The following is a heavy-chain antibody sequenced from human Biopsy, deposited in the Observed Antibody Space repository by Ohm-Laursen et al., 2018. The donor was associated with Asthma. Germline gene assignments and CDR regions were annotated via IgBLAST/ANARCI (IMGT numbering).Heavy chain of an antibody. J-gene: IGHJ4*02. D-gene: IGHD6-19*01. CDR2: ISYKGAIK. CDR1: GFDFSGYG. CDR3: AREGVAGTHIED. V-gene: IGHV3-30*03. Sequence: SSLRLSCSASGFDFSGYGMLWVRQAPGKGLEWVALISYKGAIKYYADSVKGRFIISRDNSKNTLYLQMNSLTAEDTAVYYCAREGVAGTHIEDWGQGTLVTVSS.